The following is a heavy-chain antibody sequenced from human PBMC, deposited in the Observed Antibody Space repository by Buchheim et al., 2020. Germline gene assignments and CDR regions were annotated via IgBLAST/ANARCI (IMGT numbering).Heavy chain of an antibody. Sequence: EVQLLESGGGLVQPGGSLRLSCVASGFTFSSHIMNRVRQAPGEGLEWVSGIGGSGTNTYYADSVTGRFTISRDNSKNTLYLQVNSLRADDTAVYYCARRYCSGGICYFFDSWGKGTL. D-gene: IGHD2-8*02. CDR2: IGGSGTNT. J-gene: IGHJ4*02. V-gene: IGHV3-23*01. CDR3: ARRYCSGGICYFFDS. CDR1: GFTFSSHI.